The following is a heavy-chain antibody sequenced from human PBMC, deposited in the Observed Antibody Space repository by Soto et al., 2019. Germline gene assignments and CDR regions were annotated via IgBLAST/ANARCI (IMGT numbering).Heavy chain of an antibody. Sequence: PGASLRLSCASSGFTFISYWMSWVRQAPGKGLEWVANIKQDGSEKYYVDSVKGRFTISRDNAKNSLYLQMNSLRAEDTAVYYCARTPYSSGWPDYWGQGTLVTVSS. CDR3: ARTPYSSGWPDY. CDR1: GFTFISYW. V-gene: IGHV3-7*03. J-gene: IGHJ4*02. CDR2: IKQDGSEK. D-gene: IGHD6-19*01.